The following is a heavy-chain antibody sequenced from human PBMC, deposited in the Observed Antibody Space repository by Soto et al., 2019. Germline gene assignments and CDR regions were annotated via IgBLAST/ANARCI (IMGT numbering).Heavy chain of an antibody. Sequence: ASVKVSXXASGYTFXXYGIXXXXXXXXXXFEWMGWISAYNGNTNYAQKLQGRVTMTTDTSTSTAYMELRSLRSDDTAVYYCARDFVPYELWFAGFFDYWGQGTLVTVSS. V-gene: IGHV1-18*01. D-gene: IGHD5-18*01. CDR1: GYTFXXYG. J-gene: IGHJ4*02. CDR2: ISAYNGNT. CDR3: ARDFVPYELWFAGFFDY.